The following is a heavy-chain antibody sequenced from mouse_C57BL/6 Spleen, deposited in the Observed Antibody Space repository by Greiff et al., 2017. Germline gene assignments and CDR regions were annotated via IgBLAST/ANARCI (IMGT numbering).Heavy chain of an antibody. CDR2: INPSTGGT. Sequence: VQLQQYGPELVKPGASVKISCKASGYSFTGYYMNWVKQSPEKSLEWIGEINPSTGGTTYNQKFKAKATLTVDKSSSTAYMQLKSLTSEDSAVYYCAENYYGSSPSWYFDVWGTGTTVTVSS. CDR3: AENYYGSSPSWYFDV. D-gene: IGHD1-1*01. CDR1: GYSFTGYY. V-gene: IGHV1-42*01. J-gene: IGHJ1*03.